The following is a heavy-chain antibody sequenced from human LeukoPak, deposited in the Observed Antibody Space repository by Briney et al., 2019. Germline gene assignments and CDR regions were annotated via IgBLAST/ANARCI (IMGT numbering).Heavy chain of an antibody. Sequence: PGGSLRLSCAASGFTFSSYAMSWVRQAPGKGLEWVSAISGSGGSTYYADSVKGRFTISRDNSKNTLYLQMNSLRAEDTAVYYCAKSINNYGDINYFDYWGQGALVTVSS. CDR3: AKSINNYGDINYFDY. CDR2: ISGSGGST. D-gene: IGHD4-17*01. CDR1: GFTFSSYA. V-gene: IGHV3-23*01. J-gene: IGHJ4*02.